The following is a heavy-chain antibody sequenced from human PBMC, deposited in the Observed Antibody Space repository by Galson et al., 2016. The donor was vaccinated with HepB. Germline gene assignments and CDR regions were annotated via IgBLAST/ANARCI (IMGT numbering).Heavy chain of an antibody. V-gene: IGHV3-23*01. D-gene: IGHD2-2*01. Sequence: SLRLSCAASGFTFRNYGMTWVRQAPGKGLEVVSSISRSGDSRDYGDSVKGRFTISRDSSKNTLSLQMNSLTADDTAIYYCVQGSTAPAVWGKGTTVTVSS. CDR2: ISRSGDSR. CDR1: GFTFRNYG. J-gene: IGHJ6*04. CDR3: VQGSTAPAV.